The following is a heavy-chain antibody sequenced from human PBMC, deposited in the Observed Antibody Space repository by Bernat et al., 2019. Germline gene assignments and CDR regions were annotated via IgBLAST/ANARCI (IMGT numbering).Heavy chain of an antibody. V-gene: IGHV3-33*01. CDR2: IWNDGSNK. CDR3: ERGSPDFHP. Sequence: QVQLVESGGGVVQPGRSLRLSCAASGFTFSNYGMHWVRQAPGKGLEWVAVIWNDGSNKYYADSVKGRFTISRDKSKNTLYLQMNSLRADDTAVFYCERGSPDFHPWGQGNLVTVSS. CDR1: GFTFSNYG. J-gene: IGHJ5*02.